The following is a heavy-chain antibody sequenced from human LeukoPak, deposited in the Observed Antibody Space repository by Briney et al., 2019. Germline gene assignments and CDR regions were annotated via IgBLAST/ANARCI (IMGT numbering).Heavy chain of an antibody. V-gene: IGHV3-30*02. Sequence: GGSLRLSCAASGFTFSSYGMHWVRQALGKGLEWVAFIRYDGSNKYYADPVKGRFTISRDNSKKTLYLQMNSLRAEDTAVYYCARTYYYDSSGYDAFDIWGQGTMVTVSS. CDR2: IRYDGSNK. CDR3: ARTYYYDSSGYDAFDI. D-gene: IGHD3-22*01. CDR1: GFTFSSYG. J-gene: IGHJ3*02.